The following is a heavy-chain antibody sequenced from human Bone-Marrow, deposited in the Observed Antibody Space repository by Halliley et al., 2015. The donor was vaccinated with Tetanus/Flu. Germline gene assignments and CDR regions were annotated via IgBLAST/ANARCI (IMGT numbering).Heavy chain of an antibody. CDR3: ARQPMVKSWGDYYYGMDV. V-gene: IGHV5-10-1*01. D-gene: IGHD5-18*01. Sequence: DPSDSYTDYSPSFQGHVPISADKPISTAYLQWSSLKASDTAMYYCARQPMVKSWGDYYYGMDVWGQGTTVTVSS. J-gene: IGHJ6*02. CDR2: DPSDSYT.